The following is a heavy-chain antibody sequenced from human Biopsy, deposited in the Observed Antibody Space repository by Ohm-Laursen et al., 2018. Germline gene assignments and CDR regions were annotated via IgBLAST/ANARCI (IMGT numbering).Heavy chain of an antibody. CDR2: IFYGGIT. CDR3: ARHPTGFWFDP. V-gene: IGHV4-39*01. CDR1: GGSISSETNY. Sequence: SDTLSLTCTVSGGSISSETNYWGWIRQPPGKGLEWIGSIFYGGITYYNPSLKSRATISVDTSKNQFSLNLSSVTGADTAVYYCARHPTGFWFDPWGQGTLVTVSS. J-gene: IGHJ5*02.